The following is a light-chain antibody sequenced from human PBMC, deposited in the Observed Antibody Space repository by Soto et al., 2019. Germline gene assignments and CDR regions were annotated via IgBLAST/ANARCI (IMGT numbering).Light chain of an antibody. Sequence: QSALTRPPSASGSPGQSVTITCTGTSSDVGAYNYVSWYQQHPGKAPKLMIYEVSKRPSGVPDRFSGSKSGNTASLTVSGLQAEDEADYYCSSYAGSNKVFGGGTKLTVL. CDR1: SSDVGAYNY. J-gene: IGLJ2*01. CDR3: SSYAGSNKV. V-gene: IGLV2-8*01. CDR2: EVS.